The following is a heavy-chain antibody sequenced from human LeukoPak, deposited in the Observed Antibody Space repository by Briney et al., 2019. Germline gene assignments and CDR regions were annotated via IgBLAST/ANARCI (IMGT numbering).Heavy chain of an antibody. Sequence: SETLSLTCTVSGGSISSYYWSWIRQPPGKGLEWIGYIYYSGSTNYNPSLKSRVTISVDTSKNQFSLKLSSVTAADTAVYYCARRITMVRGVRLNWFDPWGQGTLVTVSS. CDR1: GGSISSYY. V-gene: IGHV4-59*08. J-gene: IGHJ5*02. D-gene: IGHD3-10*01. CDR3: ARRITMVRGVRLNWFDP. CDR2: IYYSGST.